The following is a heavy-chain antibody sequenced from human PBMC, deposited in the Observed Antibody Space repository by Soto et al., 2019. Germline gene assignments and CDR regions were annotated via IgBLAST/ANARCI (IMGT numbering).Heavy chain of an antibody. J-gene: IGHJ4*02. CDR1: GGSVSSGSHY. V-gene: IGHV4-61*01. CDR3: QRRHDFWSSFSCLDY. CDR2: GYYSGST. Sequence: SDTLSLTCTVSGGSVSSGSHYWSWIRQPPGTRLGWVGYGYYSGSTYCNPSLQSRVTISVDTSTNQCSLKMNSVTAADTAVYYCQRRHDFWSSFSCLDYWGQGTLVTVSS. D-gene: IGHD3-3*01.